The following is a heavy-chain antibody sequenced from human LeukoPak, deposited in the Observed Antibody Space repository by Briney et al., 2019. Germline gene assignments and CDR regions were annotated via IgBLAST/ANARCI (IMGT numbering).Heavy chain of an antibody. CDR3: ARAVRGVINNWSDP. J-gene: IGHJ5*02. CDR1: GYTFTGYY. D-gene: IGHD3-10*01. CDR2: INPNSGGT. Sequence: ASVKVSCKASGYTFTGYYMHWVRQAPGQGLEWMGWINPNSGGTNYAQKFQGRVTMTRDTSINTAYMELSRLRSDDTAVYYCARAVRGVINNWSDPWGQGTLVTVSS. V-gene: IGHV1-2*02.